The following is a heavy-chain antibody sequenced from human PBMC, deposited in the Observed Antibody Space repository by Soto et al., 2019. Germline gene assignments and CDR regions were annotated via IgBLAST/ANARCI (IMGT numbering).Heavy chain of an antibody. V-gene: IGHV4-59*01. Sequence: QVQLQESGPGLVKPSETLSLTCTVSGGSINSYYWSWIRQPPGKGPEWIGYIYYSGNTKYKPSLKSRVSLSVDMSKNQFSLKLYSVTAADTAVYYCARAYLAYQMLSSFDPWGQGTLVIVSS. CDR2: IYYSGNT. J-gene: IGHJ5*02. D-gene: IGHD2-2*01. CDR1: GGSINSYY. CDR3: ARAYLAYQMLSSFDP.